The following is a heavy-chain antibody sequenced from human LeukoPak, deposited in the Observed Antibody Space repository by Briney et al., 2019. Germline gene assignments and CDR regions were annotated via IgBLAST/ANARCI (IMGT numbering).Heavy chain of an antibody. V-gene: IGHV2-5*01. CDR1: GFTLSNSIVG. J-gene: IGHJ3*02. CDR2: ISWYDDK. Sequence: SGPTLVNPTATLMLTCTLSGFTLSNSIVGVGWSRQPPGKALEWLALISWYDDKHYTPSLKSRLTITTDTSKTPVVLTMTNMDPVDTATYYCAHRPVGAMYYYDVTFGGAFDIWGQGTMVTVSS. D-gene: IGHD3-16*01. CDR3: AHRPVGAMYYYDVTFGGAFDI.